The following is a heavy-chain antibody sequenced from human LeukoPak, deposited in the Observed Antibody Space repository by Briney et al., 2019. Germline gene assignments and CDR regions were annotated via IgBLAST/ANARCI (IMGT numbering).Heavy chain of an antibody. CDR3: ARGMWFGELPEV. D-gene: IGHD3-10*01. Sequence: TGGSLRLSRAASGFTFSSYGMHWVRQAPGKGLEWVAVIWYDGSNKYYADSVKGRFTISRDNSKNTLYLQMNSLRAEDTAVYYCARGMWFGELPEVWGQGTTVTVSS. V-gene: IGHV3-33*01. CDR2: IWYDGSNK. J-gene: IGHJ6*02. CDR1: GFTFSSYG.